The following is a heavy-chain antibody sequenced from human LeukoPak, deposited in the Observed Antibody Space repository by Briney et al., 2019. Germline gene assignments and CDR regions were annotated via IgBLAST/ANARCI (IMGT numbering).Heavy chain of an antibody. CDR2: INPSGGTT. Sequence: ASVKVSWKASGYTFTSNYMHWVRLAPGQGLEWMGLINPSGGTTKYAQKFQGRVTMTRDMSTSTVYVELSSLRSEDTAVYYCARDTSGWSHIDYWGQGTLVTVSS. J-gene: IGHJ4*02. CDR3: ARDTSGWSHIDY. D-gene: IGHD6-19*01. V-gene: IGHV1-46*01. CDR1: GYTFTSNY.